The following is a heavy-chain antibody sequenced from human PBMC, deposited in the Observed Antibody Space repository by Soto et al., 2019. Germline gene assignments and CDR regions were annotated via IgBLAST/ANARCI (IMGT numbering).Heavy chain of an antibody. D-gene: IGHD2-2*01. CDR2: ISSSSSYI. Sequence: PGGSLRLSCAASGFTFSSYSMNWVRQAPGKGLEWVSSISSSSSYIYYADSVKGRFTISRDNAKNSLYLQMNSLRAEDTAVYYCARSRYCSSTSCYAGYNWFDPWGQGTLVTVSS. CDR3: ARSRYCSSTSCYAGYNWFDP. V-gene: IGHV3-21*01. CDR1: GFTFSSYS. J-gene: IGHJ5*02.